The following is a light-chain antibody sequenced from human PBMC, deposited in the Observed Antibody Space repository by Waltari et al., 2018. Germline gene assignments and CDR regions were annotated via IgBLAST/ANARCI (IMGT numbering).Light chain of an antibody. V-gene: IGLV3-21*04. J-gene: IGLJ1*01. Sequence: LSQPPSVSVAPGQAAKITCERDNIGGQRVPWYQQKSGQAPILIIYFENDRPPGTPERFAGSSSGNTATRTSSRVEAEDEGDYYCQVWLSNSDHPVFGSGTRVSVL. CDR1: NIGGQR. CDR3: QVWLSNSDHPV. CDR2: FEN.